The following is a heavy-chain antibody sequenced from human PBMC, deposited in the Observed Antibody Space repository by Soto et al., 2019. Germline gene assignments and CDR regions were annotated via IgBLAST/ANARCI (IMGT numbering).Heavy chain of an antibody. CDR3: ASCGNTVPVSPTDFDH. J-gene: IGHJ4*02. Sequence: GGSLRLSCAASGFTFSTYWMNWVRQTPGKGLMWVSRISPDGSNRGYADSVEGRFTVSRDNAKNTLYLQMHSLRAEDTAMYYCASCGNTVPVSPTDFDHSGEGTMVTVYS. D-gene: IGHD1-1*01. V-gene: IGHV3-74*01. CDR2: ISPDGSNR. CDR1: GFTFSTYW.